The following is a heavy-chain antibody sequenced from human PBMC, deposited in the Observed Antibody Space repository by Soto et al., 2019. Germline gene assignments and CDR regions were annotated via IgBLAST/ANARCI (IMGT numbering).Heavy chain of an antibody. D-gene: IGHD3-3*01. V-gene: IGHV3-11*01. Sequence: QVQLVESGGDLVKPGGSLRLSCAASGYTFSDYYMSWIRQAPGKGLEWISYIDTSGTKIYYADSVKGRFTITRDKHKNSLYLELNSLRDEDTAVYYCASHYDMWSGYLSPVDYWGQGTLVTVSS. CDR2: IDTSGTKI. CDR1: GYTFSDYY. CDR3: ASHYDMWSGYLSPVDY. J-gene: IGHJ4*02.